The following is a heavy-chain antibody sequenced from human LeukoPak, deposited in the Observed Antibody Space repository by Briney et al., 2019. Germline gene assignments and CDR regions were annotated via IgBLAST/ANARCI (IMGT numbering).Heavy chain of an antibody. J-gene: IGHJ4*02. CDR2: IDHSGST. Sequence: PSETLSLTCGVYDGSFSGHYWSWIRQPPGKGLEWIGEIDHSGSTNYNPSLKSRVAMSVDTSKNQFSLKLSYVTAADTAVYYCASLNRAPSYGGQGTLVTVSS. V-gene: IGHV4-34*01. CDR1: DGSFSGHY. CDR3: ASLNRAPSY.